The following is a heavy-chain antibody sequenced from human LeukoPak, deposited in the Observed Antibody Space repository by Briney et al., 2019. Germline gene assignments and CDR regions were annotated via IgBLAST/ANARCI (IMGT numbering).Heavy chain of an antibody. Sequence: GGSLRLSCAASGFTFTSYAMSWVRQAPGKGLEWVSVISGSGGSTYYADSVKGRFTISRDNSENTLFLQMNSLRVEDTAVYYCAKDLARKGLFDYWGQGTLVTVSS. D-gene: IGHD2-21*01. CDR3: AKDLARKGLFDY. CDR2: ISGSGGST. J-gene: IGHJ4*02. V-gene: IGHV3-23*01. CDR1: GFTFTSYA.